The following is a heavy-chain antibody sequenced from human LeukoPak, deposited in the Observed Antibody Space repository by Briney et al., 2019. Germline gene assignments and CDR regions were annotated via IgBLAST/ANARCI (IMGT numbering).Heavy chain of an antibody. D-gene: IGHD5-12*01. Sequence: GGSLRLSCAASGFTFSSYGMHWVRQAPGKGLEWVAVISYDGSNKYYADSVKGRFTISRDNSKNTLYLQMNSLRAEDTAVYYCAKGIVVATYWGQGTLVTVSS. CDR3: AKGIVVATY. CDR1: GFTFSSYG. J-gene: IGHJ4*02. V-gene: IGHV3-30*18. CDR2: ISYDGSNK.